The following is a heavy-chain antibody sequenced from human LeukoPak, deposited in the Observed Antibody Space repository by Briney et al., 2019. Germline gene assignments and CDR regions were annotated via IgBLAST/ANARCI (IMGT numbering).Heavy chain of an antibody. CDR1: GYTFTSYY. Sequence: AASVTVSCTASGYTFTSYYMHWVRQAPGQGLEWMGIINPSGGSTSYAQKFQGRVTMTRDTSTSTVYMELSSLRSEDTAVYYCARDADEEMATIGLLDYWGQGTLVTVSS. CDR3: ARDADEEMATIGLLDY. J-gene: IGHJ4*02. V-gene: IGHV1-46*01. D-gene: IGHD5-24*01. CDR2: INPSGGST.